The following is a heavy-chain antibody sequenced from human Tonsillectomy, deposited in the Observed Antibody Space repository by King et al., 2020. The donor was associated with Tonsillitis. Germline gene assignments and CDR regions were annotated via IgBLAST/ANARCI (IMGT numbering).Heavy chain of an antibody. D-gene: IGHD5-18*01. CDR1: GFTFSSYA. Sequence: VQLVESGGGVVQPGRSLRLSCAASGFTFSSYAMHWVRQAPGKGLEWVAVISYDGSNKYYADSVKGRFTISRDNSKNTLYLQMNSLRAEDTAVYYCARDPADIYGYRKSRFDPW. CDR3: ARDPADIYGYRKSRFDP. J-gene: IGHJ5*02. V-gene: IGHV3-30*01. CDR2: ISYDGSNK.